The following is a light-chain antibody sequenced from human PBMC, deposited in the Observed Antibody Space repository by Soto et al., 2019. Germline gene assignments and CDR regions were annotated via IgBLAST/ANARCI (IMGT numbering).Light chain of an antibody. CDR1: NCNIGNNY. CDR2: DNN. Sequence: QSVQEQPPSGAAAPGQRDTIYCTGSNCNIGNNYVSWSQQLPGPAPNLLIYDNNKRPSGIPDRFSGSKSGTSATLDITGLHTGDEADYYCGTRDSSRIGYVFGTGTKVTVL. V-gene: IGLV1-51*01. J-gene: IGLJ1*01. CDR3: GTRDSSRIGYV.